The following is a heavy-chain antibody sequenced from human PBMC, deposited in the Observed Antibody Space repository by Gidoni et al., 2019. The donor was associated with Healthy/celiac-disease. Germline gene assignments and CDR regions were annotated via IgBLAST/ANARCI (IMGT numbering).Heavy chain of an antibody. CDR1: GVSNISSSYY. J-gene: IGHJ5*02. Sequence: QLQLQESAPSLVKPSDTLSLTCTVSGVSNISSSYYRGWTRPPPGKGVGWIWNIHSGGSTYYNPSLKSRVTTSVDTSKKQFSLKLTSVTAADTAVYYCARFYNWFDPWGQGILVTVSS. V-gene: IGHV4-39*01. CDR2: IHSGGST. CDR3: ARFYNWFDP.